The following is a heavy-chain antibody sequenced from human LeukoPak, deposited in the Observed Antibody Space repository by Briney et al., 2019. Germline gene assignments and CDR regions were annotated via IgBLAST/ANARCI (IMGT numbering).Heavy chain of an antibody. CDR2: INSNGSST. CDR1: GFTFTNYW. CDR3: AKGGATICDN. V-gene: IGHV3-74*01. D-gene: IGHD5-12*01. Sequence: GGSLTLSCAASGFTFTNYWMHWVRQSPGKGLVWVSRINSNGSSTSYADSVKGRFTISRDNAKNTLHLQMTSLRAEDTALYYCAKGGATICDNWGQGTLVTVSS. J-gene: IGHJ4*02.